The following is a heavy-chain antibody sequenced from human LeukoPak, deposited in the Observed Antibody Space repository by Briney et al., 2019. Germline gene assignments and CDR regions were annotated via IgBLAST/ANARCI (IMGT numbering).Heavy chain of an antibody. D-gene: IGHD3-10*01. CDR3: TRLDVDQGVFDI. CDR2: IRSKVNTYAT. Sequence: GGSLKLSCAASGFTFGASAIHWVRQASGKGLEWVGHIRSKVNTYATAYTASVKGRFTISRDDSKNTAYLQMNSLKTEDTAVYYCTRLDVDQGVFDIWGQGTMVTASS. CDR1: GFTFGASA. V-gene: IGHV3-73*01. J-gene: IGHJ3*02.